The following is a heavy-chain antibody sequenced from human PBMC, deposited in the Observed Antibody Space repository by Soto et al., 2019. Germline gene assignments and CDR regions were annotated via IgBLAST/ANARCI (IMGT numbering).Heavy chain of an antibody. D-gene: IGHD3-10*01. J-gene: IGHJ6*02. Sequence: EVQLLESGGDLVQPGGSLRLSCAASGITFRSYAMNWVRQAPGKGLEWVSGISGSGGNTYYADSGKGRFTISRDNSKNTLYLKMNSLRVDDTAVYYGCRGSGSNLYYYGMDVWGRGTTVTVSS. V-gene: IGHV3-23*01. CDR3: CRGSGSNLYYYGMDV. CDR2: ISGSGGNT. CDR1: GITFRSYA.